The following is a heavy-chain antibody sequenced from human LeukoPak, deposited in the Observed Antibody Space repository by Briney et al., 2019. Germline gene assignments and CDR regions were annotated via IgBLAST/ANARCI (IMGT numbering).Heavy chain of an antibody. J-gene: IGHJ1*01. V-gene: IGHV3-30*18. Sequence: GGSLRLSCAASGFTFSSYGMHWVRQAPGKGLEWVAVISYDGSNKYYADSVKGRFTISRDNSKNTLYLQMNSLRAEDTAVYYCAKGLVVVVLYSPAGYFQHWGQGTLVTVSS. CDR2: ISYDGSNK. D-gene: IGHD2-15*01. CDR3: AKGLVVVVLYSPAGYFQH. CDR1: GFTFSSYG.